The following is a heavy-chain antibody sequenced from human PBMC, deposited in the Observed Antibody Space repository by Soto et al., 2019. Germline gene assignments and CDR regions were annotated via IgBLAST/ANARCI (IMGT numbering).Heavy chain of an antibody. V-gene: IGHV3-66*01. CDR3: ARDFSGKNDAFDI. CDR1: GFTVTTNY. D-gene: IGHD3-10*01. CDR2: VYSGGST. Sequence: EVQLVESGGGLVQPGGSLRLSCAASGFTVTTNYMSWVRQPPGKVLEWVSFVYSGGSTYYADYLTGRFTVSRENSKNTLYLQMNSLRAEDTAVYYCARDFSGKNDAFDIWGQGTVVTVSS. J-gene: IGHJ3*02.